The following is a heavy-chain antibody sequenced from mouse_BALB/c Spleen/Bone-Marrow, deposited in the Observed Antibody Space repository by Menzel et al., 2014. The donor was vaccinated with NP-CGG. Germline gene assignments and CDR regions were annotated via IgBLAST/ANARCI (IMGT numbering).Heavy chain of an antibody. CDR2: IRNKANGCTT. J-gene: IGHJ1*01. D-gene: IGHD1-1*01. Sequence: EVHLVESGGGLVQPGGSLRLSCAPSGFTFTDYYMSWVRQPPGKALEWLGFIRNKANGCTTEYSASVKGRFTTSRDNSQSILYLQMNTLRAEDSATYYCARDTTVVPYWYFDVWGAGTTVTVSS. CDR3: ARDTTVVPYWYFDV. CDR1: GFTFTDYY. V-gene: IGHV7-3*02.